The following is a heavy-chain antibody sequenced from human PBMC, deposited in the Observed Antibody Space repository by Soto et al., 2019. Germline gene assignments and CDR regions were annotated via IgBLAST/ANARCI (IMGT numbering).Heavy chain of an antibody. CDR3: VKRCGIGGDWGKLDY. CDR1: GFTFSSYP. D-gene: IGHD1-26*01. J-gene: IGHJ4*02. CDR2: IMGSGDNT. Sequence: EVQLLESGGGLVQPGGSLRLSCAASGFTFSSYPMTWVRQAPGKGLEWVSAIMGSGDNTYYADSVKGRFTISTDKSKNTLYMQMNGLRDEDAAVYYCVKRCGIGGDWGKLDYWGQGGLGTVSS. V-gene: IGHV3-23*01.